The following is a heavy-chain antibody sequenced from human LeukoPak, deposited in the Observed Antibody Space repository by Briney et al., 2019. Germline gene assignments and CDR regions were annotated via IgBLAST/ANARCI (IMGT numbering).Heavy chain of an antibody. Sequence: GGSLRLSCTASGFTFSTYAMNWVRQAPGKRLEWVSSIIGSGRDTYYADSVRGRITISRDNSRNTLYLQMNSLRAEDTAVYYCAKDFDGDYATYFDYWGQGTLVTVSS. CDR2: IIGSGRDT. CDR1: GFTFSTYA. J-gene: IGHJ4*02. CDR3: AKDFDGDYATYFDY. V-gene: IGHV3-23*01. D-gene: IGHD4-17*01.